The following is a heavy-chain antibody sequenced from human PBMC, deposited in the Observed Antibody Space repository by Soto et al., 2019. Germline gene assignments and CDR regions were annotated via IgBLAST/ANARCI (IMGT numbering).Heavy chain of an antibody. Sequence: PSETLSLTCAVSGYSISSSNWWGWIRQPPGKGLEWIGYIYYSGTTYYNPSLKSRVTMSVDTSKNQFSLKLSSVTAADTAVYYCARYATYSSSFSVINWFDPWGQGTLVT. CDR1: GYSISSSNW. CDR3: ARYATYSSSFSVINWFDP. V-gene: IGHV4-28*01. J-gene: IGHJ5*02. D-gene: IGHD6-13*01. CDR2: IYYSGTT.